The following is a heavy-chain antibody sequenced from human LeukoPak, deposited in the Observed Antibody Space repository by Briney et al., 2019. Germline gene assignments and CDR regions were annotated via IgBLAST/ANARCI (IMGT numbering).Heavy chain of an antibody. D-gene: IGHD3-10*01. J-gene: IGHJ4*02. CDR2: ISGSGGST. V-gene: IGHV3-23*01. CDR1: VFTFSIYA. Sequence: RGRSLRLSCAASVFTFSIYAMSCVPGAPRRGVGWGSAISGSGGSTYYADSVKGRFTISRDNSKNTLYLQMNSLRAEDTAVYYCAKGLLWFGELLPSYFDYWGQGTLVTVSS. CDR3: AKGLLWFGELLPSYFDY.